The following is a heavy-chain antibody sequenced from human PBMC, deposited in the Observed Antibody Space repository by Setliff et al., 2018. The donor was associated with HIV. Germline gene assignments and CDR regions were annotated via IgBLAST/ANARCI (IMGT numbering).Heavy chain of an antibody. Sequence: SVKVSCKASGGTFSSYAISWVRQAPGQGLEWMGGIIPILGIANYAQKFQGRVTITADESTSTAYMELSSLRSEDAAVYYCARGRGYDSSGLSYFNYWGQGTLVTVS. V-gene: IGHV1-69*10. CDR3: ARGRGYDSSGLSYFNY. CDR2: IIPILGIA. D-gene: IGHD3-22*01. J-gene: IGHJ4*01. CDR1: GGTFSSYA.